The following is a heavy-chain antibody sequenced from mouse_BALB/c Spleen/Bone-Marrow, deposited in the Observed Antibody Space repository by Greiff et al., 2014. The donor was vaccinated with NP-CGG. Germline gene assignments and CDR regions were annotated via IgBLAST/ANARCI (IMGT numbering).Heavy chain of an antibody. CDR1: GYSFTGYT. Sequence: EVNLVESGPELVKPGASMKISCKASGYSFTGYTMNWVKQSHGKNLEWIGLINPYNGGTSYNQKFKGKATLTVDKSSSTAYMELLSLSSEDSAVYYCARNDGINYYFDYWGQGTTLTVSS. V-gene: IGHV1-26*01. CDR3: ARNDGINYYFDY. D-gene: IGHD1-1*01. J-gene: IGHJ2*01. CDR2: INPYNGGT.